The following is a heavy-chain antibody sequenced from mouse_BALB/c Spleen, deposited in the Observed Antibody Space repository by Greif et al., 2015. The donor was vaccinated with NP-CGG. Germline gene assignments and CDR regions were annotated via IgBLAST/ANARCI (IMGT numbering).Heavy chain of an antibody. D-gene: IGHD4-1*01. J-gene: IGHJ2*01. CDR2: INPGSANT. CDR3: ARKITGSFDY. CDR1: GYAFTNYF. V-gene: IGHV1-54*03. Sequence: VQLQQSGAELVRPGTSVKVSCKASGYAFTNYFIEWIKQRPGQGLEWIGVINPGSANTNYNEKFKDKATLTADKSSSTAYMQPSSLTSDDSAVYFCARKITGSFDYWGQGTTLTASS.